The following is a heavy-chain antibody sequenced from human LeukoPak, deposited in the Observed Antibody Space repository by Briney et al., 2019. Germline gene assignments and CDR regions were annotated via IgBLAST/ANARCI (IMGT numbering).Heavy chain of an antibody. D-gene: IGHD3-9*01. CDR1: GFTFSSYS. CDR3: ARELSSHRLLFWVTILY. CDR2: ISSSSSYI. J-gene: IGHJ4*02. Sequence: GGSLRLSCAASGFTFSSYSMNWVRQAPGKGLEWVSSISSSSSYIYYADSVKGRFTISRDNAKNSLYLQMNSLRAEDTAVYYCARELSSHRLLFWVTILYWGQGTLVTVSS. V-gene: IGHV3-21*01.